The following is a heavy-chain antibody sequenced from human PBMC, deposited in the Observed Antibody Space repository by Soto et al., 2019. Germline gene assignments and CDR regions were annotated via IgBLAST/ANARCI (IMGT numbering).Heavy chain of an antibody. J-gene: IGHJ4*02. V-gene: IGHV3-33*01. Sequence: LSCAASGFTFSSYGMHWVRQAPGKGLEWVAVIWYDGSNKYYADSVKGRFTISRDNSKNTLYLQMNSLRAEDTAVYYCAREGIAVAGLTYFDYWGQGTLVTVSS. CDR1: GFTFSSYG. CDR2: IWYDGSNK. D-gene: IGHD6-19*01. CDR3: AREGIAVAGLTYFDY.